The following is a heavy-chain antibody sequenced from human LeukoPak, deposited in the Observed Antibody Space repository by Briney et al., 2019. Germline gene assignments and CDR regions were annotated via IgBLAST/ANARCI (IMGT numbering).Heavy chain of an antibody. Sequence: GGSLRLSCAASGFTLSTYNMNWVRQAPGKGLEWVSSISTSGSSTFYADSMKGRFTISRDNAKSSLYLQMSSLRAEDTAVYYCAREPGNNGDLDYWGQGTLVTVSS. J-gene: IGHJ4*02. V-gene: IGHV3-21*01. CDR3: AREPGNNGDLDY. D-gene: IGHD4-17*01. CDR2: ISTSGSST. CDR1: GFTLSTYN.